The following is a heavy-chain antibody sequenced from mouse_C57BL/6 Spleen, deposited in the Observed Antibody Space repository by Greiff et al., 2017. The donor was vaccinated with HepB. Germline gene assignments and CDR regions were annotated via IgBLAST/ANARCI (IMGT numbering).Heavy chain of an antibody. Sequence: VQLQQSGAELVKPGASVKISCKASGYAFSSYWMNWVKQRPGKGLEWIGQIYPGDGDTNYNGKFKGKATLTADKSSSTAYMQLSSLTSEDSAVYFCARTYYDSYYAMDYWGQGTSVTVSS. CDR2: IYPGDGDT. J-gene: IGHJ4*01. V-gene: IGHV1-80*01. CDR1: GYAFSSYW. D-gene: IGHD2-4*01. CDR3: ARTYYDSYYAMDY.